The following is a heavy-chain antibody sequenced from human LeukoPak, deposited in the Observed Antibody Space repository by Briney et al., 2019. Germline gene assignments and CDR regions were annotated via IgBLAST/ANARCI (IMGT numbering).Heavy chain of an antibody. Sequence: GESLKISCKGSGYSFTNYWIGLVRQLPGKGLEWMGIIYPGDSDTRYSPSFQGQVTISADKSISTAYLQWSSLKASDTAIYYCARCEGYNYAYWFDYWGQGTLVTVS. J-gene: IGHJ4*02. CDR1: GYSFTNYW. CDR2: IYPGDSDT. CDR3: ARCEGYNYAYWFDY. V-gene: IGHV5-51*01. D-gene: IGHD5-18*01.